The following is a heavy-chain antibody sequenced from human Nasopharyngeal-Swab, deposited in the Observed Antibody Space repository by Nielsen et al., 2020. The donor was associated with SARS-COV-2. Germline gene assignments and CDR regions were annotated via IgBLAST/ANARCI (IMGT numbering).Heavy chain of an antibody. CDR3: AKEILMYDILKGAFDI. CDR1: GFTFSSYA. Sequence: GESLKISCAASGFTFSSYAMSWVRQAPRKGLEWVSAISGSGGSTYYADSVKGRFTISRDNSKNTLYLQMNSLRAEDTAVYYCAKEILMYDILKGAFDIWGQGTMVTVSS. D-gene: IGHD3-9*01. V-gene: IGHV3-23*01. J-gene: IGHJ3*02. CDR2: ISGSGGST.